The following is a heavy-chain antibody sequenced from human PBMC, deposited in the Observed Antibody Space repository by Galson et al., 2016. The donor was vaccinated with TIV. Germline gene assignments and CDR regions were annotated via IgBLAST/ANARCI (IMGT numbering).Heavy chain of an antibody. CDR2: INTNTGNP. V-gene: IGHV7-4-1*02. Sequence: SVKVSCKASEYTFTNYVMNWVRQAPGQGLEWMGWINTNTGNPTYAQGSTGRFVFSLDTSVSTAYLQISSLKAEDTAVYYCASPPAYCSSSSCYYSFEYWGQGTLVTVSS. J-gene: IGHJ4*02. D-gene: IGHD2-2*01. CDR1: EYTFTNYV. CDR3: ASPPAYCSSSSCYYSFEY.